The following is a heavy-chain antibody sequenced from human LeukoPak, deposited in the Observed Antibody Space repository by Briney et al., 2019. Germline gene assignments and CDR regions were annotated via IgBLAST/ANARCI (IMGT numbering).Heavy chain of an antibody. Sequence: GGSLRLSCAASGFTFSSYWMSWVRQAPGKGLEWVANIKKDGSEKYYVDSVKGRFTISRDNAKKSLYLQMNSLGAEDTAVYYCAELGITMIGGVWGKGTTVTISS. D-gene: IGHD3-10*02. V-gene: IGHV3-7*01. CDR3: AELGITMIGGV. J-gene: IGHJ6*04. CDR2: IKKDGSEK. CDR1: GFTFSSYW.